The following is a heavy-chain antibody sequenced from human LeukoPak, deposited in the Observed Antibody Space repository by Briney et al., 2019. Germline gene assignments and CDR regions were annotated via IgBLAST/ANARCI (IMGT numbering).Heavy chain of an antibody. D-gene: IGHD4-17*01. V-gene: IGHV3-53*01. CDR3: IVFGDSNH. Sequence: GGSLRLSCAASGLTGSHNYVSWVRQAPGKGLEWVSAIHTSGDTCYADSVKGRFTISRDTSKNTLYLQINSPRVEDTAVYYCIVFGDSNHWGQGTLVTVSS. CDR2: IHTSGDT. CDR1: GLTGSHNY. J-gene: IGHJ5*02.